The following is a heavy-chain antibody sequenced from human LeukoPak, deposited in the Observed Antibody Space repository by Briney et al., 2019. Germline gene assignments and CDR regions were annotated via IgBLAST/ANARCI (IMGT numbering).Heavy chain of an antibody. D-gene: IGHD3-22*01. J-gene: IGHJ3*02. V-gene: IGHV1-69*05. Sequence: SVKVSCTSSGGTVSSYAISWVRQAPGQRLEWMGGIIPIFGTANYAQKFQGRVTITTDESTSTAYMELSSLRSEDTAVYYCASDSSGYLDAFDIWGQGTMVTVSS. CDR2: IIPIFGTA. CDR3: ASDSSGYLDAFDI. CDR1: GGTVSSYA.